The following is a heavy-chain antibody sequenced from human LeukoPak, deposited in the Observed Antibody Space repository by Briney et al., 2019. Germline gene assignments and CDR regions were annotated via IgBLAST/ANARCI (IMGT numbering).Heavy chain of an antibody. J-gene: IGHJ4*02. CDR1: GFTFSSYS. V-gene: IGHV3-48*01. CDR3: AREYSSSWTDFDY. CDR2: ISSSGSTI. Sequence: GGSLRLSCAASGFTFSSYSMNWVRQAPGKGLEWVSYISSSGSTIYYADSVKGRFTISRDNAKNSLYLQMNSLRAEDTAVYYCAREYSSSWTDFDYWGQGTLVTVSS. D-gene: IGHD6-13*01.